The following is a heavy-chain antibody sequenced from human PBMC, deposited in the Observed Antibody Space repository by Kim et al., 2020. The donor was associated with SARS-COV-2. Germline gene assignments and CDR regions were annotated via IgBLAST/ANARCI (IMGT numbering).Heavy chain of an antibody. CDR1: GGSISSSNW. J-gene: IGHJ5*02. CDR3: ASRSYCSGGTCYSLLWFDT. V-gene: IGHV4-4*02. Sequence: SETLSLTCAVSGGSISSSNWWSWVRQPPGKGLEWIWEIHHSGSTNYNPSLKSRVTMSVDKSKKLFSLKLSSVTAADTDLYYCASRSYCSGGTCYSLLWFDTWGQGTRVTVYS. D-gene: IGHD2-15*01. CDR2: IHHSGST.